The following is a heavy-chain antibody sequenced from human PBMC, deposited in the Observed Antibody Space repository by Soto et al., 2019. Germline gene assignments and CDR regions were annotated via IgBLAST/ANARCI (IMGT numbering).Heavy chain of an antibody. J-gene: IGHJ4*02. V-gene: IGHV3-23*01. CDR3: AKREWELTHYFDY. CDR1: GFTFSSYA. Sequence: GGSLRLSCASSGFTFSSYAMRWVRQATGKGLEWVSAISGSGGSTYYADSVKGRFTISRDNSKNTLYLQMNSLRAEDTAVYYCAKREWELTHYFDYWGQGTLVTVSS. CDR2: ISGSGGST. D-gene: IGHD1-26*01.